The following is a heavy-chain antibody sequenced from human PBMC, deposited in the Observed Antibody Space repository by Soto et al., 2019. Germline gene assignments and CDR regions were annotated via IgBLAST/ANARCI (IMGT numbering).Heavy chain of an antibody. Sequence: GASVKVSCKASGYTFTSYAMHWVRQAPGQRLEWMGWINAGNGNTKYSQKFQGRVTITRDTSESTAYMELSSLRSEDTAVYYCARESIAAAGTPYFDYWGQGTLVTVSS. CDR2: INAGNGNT. V-gene: IGHV1-3*01. CDR3: ARESIAAAGTPYFDY. D-gene: IGHD6-13*01. CDR1: GYTFTSYA. J-gene: IGHJ4*02.